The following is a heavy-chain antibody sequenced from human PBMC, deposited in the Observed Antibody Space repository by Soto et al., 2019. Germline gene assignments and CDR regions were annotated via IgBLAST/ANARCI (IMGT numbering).Heavy chain of an antibody. CDR3: ARDSHSGYANFDY. CDR2: ISSSSSSI. D-gene: IGHD5-12*01. Sequence: GGSLRLSCAASGFTFSSYAMSWVRQAPGKGLEWVSYISSSSSSIYYADSVKGRFTISRDNAKNSLYLQMNSLRAEDTAVYYCARDSHSGYANFDYWGQGTLVTVSS. J-gene: IGHJ4*02. V-gene: IGHV3-48*01. CDR1: GFTFSSYA.